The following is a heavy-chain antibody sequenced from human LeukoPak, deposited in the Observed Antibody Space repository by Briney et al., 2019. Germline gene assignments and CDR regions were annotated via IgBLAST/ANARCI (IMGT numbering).Heavy chain of an antibody. CDR3: AKGKRIVGAAPDWYFDL. V-gene: IGHV3-23*01. D-gene: IGHD1-26*01. CDR1: GFTFSSYG. J-gene: IGHJ2*01. Sequence: PGGSLRLSCAASGFTFSSYGMSWVRQAPGKGLGWVSAISGSGGSTYYADSVKGRFTISRDNSKNTLYLQMNSLRAEDTAVYYCAKGKRIVGAAPDWYFDLWGRGTLVTVSS. CDR2: ISGSGGST.